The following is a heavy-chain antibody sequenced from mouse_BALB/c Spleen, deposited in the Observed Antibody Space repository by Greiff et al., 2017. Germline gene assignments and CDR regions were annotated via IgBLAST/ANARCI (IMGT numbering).Heavy chain of an antibody. CDR1: GYSITSDYA. CDR3: ANLYDGYSFAY. J-gene: IGHJ3*01. Sequence: DVKLQESGPGLVKPSQSLSLTCTVTGYSITSDYAWNWIRQFPGNKLEWMGYISYSGSTSYNPSLKSRISITRDTSKNQFFLQLNSVTTEDTATYYCANLYDGYSFAYWGQGTLVTVSA. D-gene: IGHD2-3*01. CDR2: ISYSGST. V-gene: IGHV3-2*02.